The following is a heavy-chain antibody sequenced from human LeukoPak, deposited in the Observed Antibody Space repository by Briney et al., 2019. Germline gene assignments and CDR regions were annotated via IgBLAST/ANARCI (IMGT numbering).Heavy chain of an antibody. Sequence: GESLKISYKGSGYSFTSYWIGWVRQLPGKGLEWMGIIYPGDSDTRYSPSFQGQVTISADKSISTAYLQWSSLKASDTAMYYCARIGIAAAIWFDPWGQGTLVTVSS. V-gene: IGHV5-51*01. CDR1: GYSFTSYW. J-gene: IGHJ5*02. CDR2: IYPGDSDT. D-gene: IGHD6-13*01. CDR3: ARIGIAAAIWFDP.